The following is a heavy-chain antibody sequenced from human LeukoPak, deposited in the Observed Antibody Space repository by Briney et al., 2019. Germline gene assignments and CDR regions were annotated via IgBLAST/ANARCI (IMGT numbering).Heavy chain of an antibody. CDR1: GYTFTSYA. D-gene: IGHD3-22*01. Sequence: GASVTVSCTASGYTFTSYAMHWVRQAPGQRLEWMGWINAGNGNTKYSQKFQGRVTITRDTSASTAYMELSSLRSEDTAVYYCARDRESVWYDSSGYYGYWGQGTLVTVSS. CDR3: ARDRESVWYDSSGYYGY. V-gene: IGHV1-3*01. CDR2: INAGNGNT. J-gene: IGHJ4*02.